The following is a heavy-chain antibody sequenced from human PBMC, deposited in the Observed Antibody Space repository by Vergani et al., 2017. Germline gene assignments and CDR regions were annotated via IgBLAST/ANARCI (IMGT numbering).Heavy chain of an antibody. V-gene: IGHV1-69*08. Sequence: QVQLVQSGAEVKKPGSSVKVSCKASGGTFSSYTISWVRQAPGQGLEWMGRIIPILGIANYAQKFQGRVTITADESTSTAYMELSSLRSEDTAVYYCARDHYYGSGSYPRPYYYYGMDVWGQGTTVTVSS. J-gene: IGHJ6*02. CDR1: GGTFSSYT. D-gene: IGHD3-10*01. CDR2: IIPILGIA. CDR3: ARDHYYGSGSYPRPYYYYGMDV.